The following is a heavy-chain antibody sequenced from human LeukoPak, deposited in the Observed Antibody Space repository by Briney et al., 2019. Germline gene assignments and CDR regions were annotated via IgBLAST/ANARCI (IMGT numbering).Heavy chain of an antibody. D-gene: IGHD2-2*01. Sequence: PGGSLRLSRAASGFTFSSYGMHWVRQAPGNGLEWVAFIRYDGSIKYYADSVKGRFTISRDNSKNTLHLQMSSLRVGDTAVYYCANLPGSTSCYLLGLCGYWGQGTLVTVSS. V-gene: IGHV3-30*02. CDR2: IRYDGSIK. CDR1: GFTFSSYG. CDR3: ANLPGSTSCYLLGLCGY. J-gene: IGHJ4*02.